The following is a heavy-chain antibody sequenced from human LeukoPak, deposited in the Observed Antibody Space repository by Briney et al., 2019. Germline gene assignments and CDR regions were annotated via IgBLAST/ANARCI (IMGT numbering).Heavy chain of an antibody. CDR1: VYSFTDYY. Sequence: GASVNVSFKGRVYSFTDYYLHWVRQAPGQGREGVGRINPKIGGTNYALKFQGRVTITRDAPITTPYIELNSLRSDDTPVYYCARVRDYYDIDGSMDVWGKGTPVTVSS. J-gene: IGHJ6*03. CDR3: ARVRDYYDIDGSMDV. CDR2: INPKIGGT. D-gene: IGHD3-22*01. V-gene: IGHV1-2*06.